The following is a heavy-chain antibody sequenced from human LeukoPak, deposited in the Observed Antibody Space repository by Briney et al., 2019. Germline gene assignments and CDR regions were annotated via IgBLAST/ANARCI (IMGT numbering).Heavy chain of an antibody. CDR1: GFTVSSSY. J-gene: IGHJ4*02. D-gene: IGHD3-10*01. CDR2: IYSGGST. V-gene: IGHV3-66*02. CDR3: ARDRAGDYADY. Sequence: PGGSLRLSCAASGFTVSSSYMSWARQAPGKGLEWVSVIYSGGSTYYADSVKGRFTISRDNSKNTLYLQMNSLRAEDTAVYYCARDRAGDYADYWGQGTLVTVSS.